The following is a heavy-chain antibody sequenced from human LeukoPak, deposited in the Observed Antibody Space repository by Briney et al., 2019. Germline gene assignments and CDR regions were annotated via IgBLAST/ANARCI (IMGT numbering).Heavy chain of an antibody. Sequence: PSETLSLTCTVSGGSISSYYWSWIRQPPGKGLEWIGYIYYSGSTNYNPSLKSRVTISVDTSKNHFSLNLSSVTAADTAVYYCARHSNSWYYFDYWGQGTLVTASS. J-gene: IGHJ4*02. CDR3: ARHSNSWYYFDY. D-gene: IGHD6-13*01. CDR2: IYYSGST. V-gene: IGHV4-59*08. CDR1: GGSISSYY.